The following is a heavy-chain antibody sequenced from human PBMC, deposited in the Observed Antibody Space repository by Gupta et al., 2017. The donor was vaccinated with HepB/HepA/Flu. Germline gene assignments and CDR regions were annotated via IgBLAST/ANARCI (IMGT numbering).Heavy chain of an antibody. CDR1: NCPIHRGYFH. V-gene: IGHV4-30-4*08. Sequence: VQVQEAGPGLVKSSQTLFLHRTVSNCPIHRGYFHLGLIRQAPGTGLEWIGYIHHSGLAFYNPSLKTRVAISGDTSKNQFFLNLNSVTAADTAIYYCVRYSMLASNWFDPWGQGTLVTVSS. D-gene: IGHD2-15*01. CDR3: VRYSMLASNWFDP. CDR2: IHHSGLA. J-gene: IGHJ5*02.